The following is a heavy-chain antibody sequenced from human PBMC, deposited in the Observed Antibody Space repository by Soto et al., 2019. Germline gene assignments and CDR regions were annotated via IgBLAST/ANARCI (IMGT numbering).Heavy chain of an antibody. CDR1: GFTFSSYE. D-gene: IGHD3-3*01. CDR2: IGTSETIR. V-gene: IGHV3-48*03. CDR3: ARETLTLFGGVRDNVYYGMDV. Sequence: EVQLEESGGGLVQPGGSLRLSCAASGFTFSSYEMNWVRQVPGKGLQWVSYIGTSETIRYYADSVKRRFTISRDNAKNSLYLQMNSLRAEDTAIYYCARETLTLFGGVRDNVYYGMDVWGPGTTVTVSS. J-gene: IGHJ6*02.